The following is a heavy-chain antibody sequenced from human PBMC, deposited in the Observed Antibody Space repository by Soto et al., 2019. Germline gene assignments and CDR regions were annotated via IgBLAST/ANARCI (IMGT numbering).Heavy chain of an antibody. CDR1: GLTFSTYA. CDR2: IGGSGTGGRT. V-gene: IGHV3-23*01. Sequence: EVHLLESGGDLVQPGGSLRLSCTASGLTFSTYAMSWVRQAPGKGLEWVSAIGGSGTGGRTYYAESVKGRFTISRDNSKNTVYMQMNSLRAGDTAVYYCAKSPGGLDGYNSDYYGMDVWGQGTKVTVSS. J-gene: IGHJ6*02. CDR3: AKSPGGLDGYNSDYYGMDV. D-gene: IGHD5-12*01.